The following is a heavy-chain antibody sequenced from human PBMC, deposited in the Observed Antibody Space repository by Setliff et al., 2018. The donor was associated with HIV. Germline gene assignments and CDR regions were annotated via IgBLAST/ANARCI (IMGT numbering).Heavy chain of an antibody. J-gene: IGHJ4*01. V-gene: IGHV4-39*01. CDR3: ARRGIIAGTTDF. D-gene: IGHD1-7*01. Sequence: SETLSLTCTVSNGSISSSSYFWGWIRQPPGKGLEWIGNIFYSGSTYYNPSLKSRVLISVDTSKNQFSLKLTSVTAADTAVYYCARRGIIAGTTDFWGHGTPVTVSS. CDR1: NGSISSSSYF. CDR2: IFYSGST.